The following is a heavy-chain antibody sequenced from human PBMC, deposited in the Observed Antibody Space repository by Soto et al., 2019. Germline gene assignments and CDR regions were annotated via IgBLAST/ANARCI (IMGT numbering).Heavy chain of an antibody. V-gene: IGHV3-74*01. CDR1: GFSFSNYW. J-gene: IGHJ4*02. Sequence: LRLSCAASGFSFSNYWMHWVRQVPGKGLVWVSRINSDGSSTSYADSVKGRFTISRDNAKNRLYLQMNSLRAEDTAVYYCARDPAPSGWYDYWGQGTLVTVSS. CDR2: INSDGSST. CDR3: ARDPAPSGWYDY. D-gene: IGHD6-19*01.